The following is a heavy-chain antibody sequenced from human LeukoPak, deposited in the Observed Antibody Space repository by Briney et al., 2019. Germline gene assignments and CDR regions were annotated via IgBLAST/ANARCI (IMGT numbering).Heavy chain of an antibody. D-gene: IGHD6-13*01. CDR3: ARDSSSLHAFDI. J-gene: IGHJ3*02. V-gene: IGHV3-11*01. Sequence: PGGSLRLSCAASGFTFSDYYMSWIRQAPGKGLEWVSYISSSGSTIYYADSVKGRFTISRDNAKNSLYLQMNSPRAEDTAVYYCARDSSSLHAFDIWGQGTMVTVSS. CDR2: ISSSGSTI. CDR1: GFTFSDYY.